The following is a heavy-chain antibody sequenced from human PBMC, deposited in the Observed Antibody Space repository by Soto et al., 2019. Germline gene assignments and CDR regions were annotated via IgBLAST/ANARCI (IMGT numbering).Heavy chain of an antibody. Sequence: GGSLRLSCAASGFTLSTYDMHWVRQGTGKGLEWVAALSYAGDTYYPGSVKGRFTVSRESAKNSLYLQMNSLTAGDTAVYYCAKGPYSASGYYYMDVWGKGTTVTVSS. D-gene: IGHD2-15*01. CDR1: GFTLSTYD. J-gene: IGHJ6*03. CDR3: AKGPYSASGYYYMDV. V-gene: IGHV3-13*01. CDR2: LSYAGDT.